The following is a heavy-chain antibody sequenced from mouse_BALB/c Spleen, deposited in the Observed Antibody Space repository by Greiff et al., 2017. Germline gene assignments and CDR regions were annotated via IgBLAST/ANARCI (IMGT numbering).Heavy chain of an antibody. J-gene: IGHJ2*01. CDR3: ARDSGLRGYFDY. D-gene: IGHD3-1*01. CDR2: ISYDGSN. Sequence: EVKLMESGPGLVKPSQSLSLTCSVTGYSITSGYYWNWIRQFPGNKLEWMGYISYDGSNNYNPSLKNRISITRDTSKNQFFLKLNSVTTEDTATYYCARDSGLRGYFDYWGQGTTLTVSS. CDR1: GYSITSGYY. V-gene: IGHV3-6*02.